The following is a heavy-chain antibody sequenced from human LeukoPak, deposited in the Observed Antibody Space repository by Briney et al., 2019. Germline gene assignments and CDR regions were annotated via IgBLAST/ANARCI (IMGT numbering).Heavy chain of an antibody. Sequence: PSETLSLTCTVSGGSISSSSYYWGWIRQPPGKGLEWVSYISSISSTIYYADSVKGRFTISRDNAKNSLYLQMKSLRAEDTAVYYCARDGQPPLPYYYMDVWGKGTRVTVSS. CDR2: ISSISSTI. D-gene: IGHD6-13*01. V-gene: IGHV3-48*01. J-gene: IGHJ6*03. CDR1: GGSISSSS. CDR3: ARDGQPPLPYYYMDV.